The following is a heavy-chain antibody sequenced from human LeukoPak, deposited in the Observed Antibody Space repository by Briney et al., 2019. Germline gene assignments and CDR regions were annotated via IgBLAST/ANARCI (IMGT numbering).Heavy chain of an antibody. V-gene: IGHV4-34*01. CDR2: INHSGST. D-gene: IGHD2-2*01. J-gene: IGHJ4*02. CDR3: ASLGCSSTSCYFDPTSGY. Sequence: PSETLSLTCAVYGGSFSGYYWSWIRQPPGKGLEWIGEINHSGSTNYNPSLKSRVTISVDTSKNQFSLKLSSVTAADTAVYYCASLGCSSTSCYFDPTSGYWGQGTLVTVSS. CDR1: GGSFSGYY.